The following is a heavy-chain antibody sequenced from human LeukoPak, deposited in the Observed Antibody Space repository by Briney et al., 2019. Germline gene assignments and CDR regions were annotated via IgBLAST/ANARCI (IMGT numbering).Heavy chain of an antibody. J-gene: IGHJ4*02. D-gene: IGHD5-24*01. CDR2: IYYSGST. CDR1: GGSISSGGYF. V-gene: IGHV4-39*01. CDR3: ARLTGRGGYKTKYFFDY. Sequence: SETLSLTCTVSGGSISSGGYFWGWVRQPPGKGLEWIGSIYYSGSTYYSPSLKSRVIISVDTSKNQFSLRLNSVTAADTAVYYCARLTGRGGYKTKYFFDYWGQGTLVTVSS.